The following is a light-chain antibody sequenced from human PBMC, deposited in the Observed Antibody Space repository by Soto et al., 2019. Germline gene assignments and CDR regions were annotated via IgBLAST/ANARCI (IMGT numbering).Light chain of an antibody. CDR1: QGISSY. CDR3: QQYYSVPPA. Sequence: VIWLTQSPSLLSASTGDRVTISCRMSQGISSYLSWYQQKPVKAPELLIYAASTMQSVVSSRCCVRGAGTDFSLTISGLQTENFATYFFQQYYSVPPAFGQGTRWIS. V-gene: IGKV1D-8*01. CDR2: AAS. J-gene: IGKJ1*01.